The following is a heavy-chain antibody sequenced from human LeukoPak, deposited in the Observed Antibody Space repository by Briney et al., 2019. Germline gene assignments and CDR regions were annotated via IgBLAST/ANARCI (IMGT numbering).Heavy chain of an antibody. J-gene: IGHJ4*02. Sequence: ASVKVSCKASGYTFTSYYMHWVRQAPGQGLEWMGWINPNSGGTNYAQKFQGRVTMTRDTSISTAYMELSRLRSDDTAVYYCARDWGQYSSGWYPFDYWGQGTLVTVSS. CDR1: GYTFTSYY. CDR3: ARDWGQYSSGWYPFDY. D-gene: IGHD6-19*01. CDR2: INPNSGGT. V-gene: IGHV1-2*02.